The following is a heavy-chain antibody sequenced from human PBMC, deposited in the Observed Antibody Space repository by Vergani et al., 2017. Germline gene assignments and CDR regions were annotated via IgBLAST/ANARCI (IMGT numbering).Heavy chain of an antibody. Sequence: QVQLVESGGGVVQPAGTLRLSCAASGFTFNSYGMHWVRQAPGKGLEWVASIRSDESRRYYGDSMEGPFTIARDNSKNTLYLQMKSLRPEDTAVYYCAKEGGGYYSGGTCYPEYWGQGTLVIVSS. CDR1: GFTFNSYG. CDR2: IRSDESRR. V-gene: IGHV3-30*02. J-gene: IGHJ4*02. D-gene: IGHD2-15*01. CDR3: AKEGGGYYSGGTCYPEY.